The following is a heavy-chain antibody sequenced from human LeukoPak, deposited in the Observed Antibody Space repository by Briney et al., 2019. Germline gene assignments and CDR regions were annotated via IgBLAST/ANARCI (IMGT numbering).Heavy chain of an antibody. J-gene: IGHJ4*02. CDR1: GFTFSSYE. V-gene: IGHV3-48*03. CDR3: ARDTTSGYYDY. Sequence: GGSLRLSCAASGFTFSSYEMNWVRQAPGRGLEWVSYISSSGSTIYYADSVKGRFTISRDNAKNSLYLQMNSLRAEDTAVYYCARDTTSGYYDYWGQGTLVTVSS. D-gene: IGHD3-22*01. CDR2: ISSSGSTI.